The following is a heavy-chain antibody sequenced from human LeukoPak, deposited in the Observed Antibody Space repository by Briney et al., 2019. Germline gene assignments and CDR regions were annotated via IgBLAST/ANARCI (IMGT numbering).Heavy chain of an antibody. Sequence: GGSLRLSCAGSGFIFSSYWMSWVRQAPGKGLEWVANIKEDGSDKYYVDSVKGRFTISRDNAKNSLYLQMNSLRAEDTAVYYCARDALHYYVSSGYYYGFDYWGQGTLVTVSS. CDR2: IKEDGSDK. D-gene: IGHD3-22*01. CDR1: GFIFSSYW. V-gene: IGHV3-7*01. CDR3: ARDALHYYVSSGYYYGFDY. J-gene: IGHJ4*02.